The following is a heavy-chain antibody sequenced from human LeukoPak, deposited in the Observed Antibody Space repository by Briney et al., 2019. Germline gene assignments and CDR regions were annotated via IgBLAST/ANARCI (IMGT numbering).Heavy chain of an antibody. D-gene: IGHD3-22*01. Sequence: ASVRVSCKSSGFPFTGHYMHWVRQAPGQGLQWIGYINPTRGDTYYSEKFRGRVTMTRDTSIRTAYMELNRLSSDDTAVYFCARDHTYYYDSSSYVDDALDIWGQGTMVTVFS. V-gene: IGHV1-2*02. CDR3: ARDHTYYYDSSSYVDDALDI. CDR2: INPTRGDT. CDR1: GFPFTGHY. J-gene: IGHJ3*02.